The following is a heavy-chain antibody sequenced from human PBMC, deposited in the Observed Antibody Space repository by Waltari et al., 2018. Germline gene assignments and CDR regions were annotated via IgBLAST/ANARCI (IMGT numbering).Heavy chain of an antibody. Sequence: QLQLPESGPGLVKPSETLSLTCSVSGGSISRTSPHWAWIRQPPGKGLEWIGSIYYSGTTYYNLSLKSRVTLSVDTSKNQFSLKLSSVTAADTAMYFCARVARGGYYTGWFDTWGQGALVTVSS. CDR3: ARVARGGYYTGWFDT. J-gene: IGHJ5*02. D-gene: IGHD3-3*01. CDR1: GGSISRTSPH. CDR2: IYYSGTT. V-gene: IGHV4-39*07.